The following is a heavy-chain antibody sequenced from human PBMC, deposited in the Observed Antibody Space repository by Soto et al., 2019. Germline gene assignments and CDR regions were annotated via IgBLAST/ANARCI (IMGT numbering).Heavy chain of an antibody. Sequence: PGGSLRLSCAASGFTFSSYSMNWVRQAPGKGLEWVSSISSSNSYIYYADSVKGRFTISRDNAKNSLYLQMNSLRAEDTAVYYCARVEENAFDIWGQGTMVTVS. CDR2: ISSSNSYI. D-gene: IGHD2-15*01. V-gene: IGHV3-21*01. CDR3: ARVEENAFDI. J-gene: IGHJ3*02. CDR1: GFTFSSYS.